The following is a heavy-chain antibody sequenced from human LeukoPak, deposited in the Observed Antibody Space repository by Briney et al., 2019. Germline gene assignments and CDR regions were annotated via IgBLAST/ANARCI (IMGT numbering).Heavy chain of an antibody. CDR3: ARELGYCSGASCYFKYYGMDV. Sequence: EPGGSLSLSCAVSGFTVSSNYMSWVRQAPGKGLEWVSVIYRGGSTYYPDSVKGRFTISRDNSKNTLYLQMNSLRAEDTAVYYCARELGYCSGASCYFKYYGMDVWGQGTTVTVFS. J-gene: IGHJ6*02. CDR2: IYRGGST. CDR1: GFTVSSNY. V-gene: IGHV3-53*01. D-gene: IGHD2-15*01.